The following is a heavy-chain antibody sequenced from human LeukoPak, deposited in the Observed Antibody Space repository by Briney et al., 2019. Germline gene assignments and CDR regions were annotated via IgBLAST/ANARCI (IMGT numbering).Heavy chain of an antibody. CDR3: ARGRGYSSYNWFDP. CDR1: GGSFSGYY. J-gene: IGHJ5*02. CDR2: INHSGST. V-gene: IGHV4-34*01. D-gene: IGHD2-21*01. Sequence: PSETLSLTCAVYGGSFSGYYWSWIRQPPGKGLEGMGEINHSGSTNYNPSLKSRVTISVDTSKNQFSLKLSSVTAADTAVYYCARGRGYSSYNWFDPWGQGTLVTVSS.